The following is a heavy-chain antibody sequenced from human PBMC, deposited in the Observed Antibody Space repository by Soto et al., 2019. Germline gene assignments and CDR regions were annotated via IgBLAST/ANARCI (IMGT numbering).Heavy chain of an antibody. CDR3: AKTGPYCGGDCSRYFYGMDV. D-gene: IGHD2-21*02. V-gene: IGHV3-21*04. CDR1: GFTFSSYS. Sequence: GGSLRLSCAASGFTFSSYSMNWFRQAPGKGLEWVSSISSSSSYIYYADSVKGRFTISRDNSRNTLYLQMYSLTAEDTALYYCAKTGPYCGGDCSRYFYGMDVWGQGTTVTVSS. J-gene: IGHJ6*02. CDR2: ISSSSSYI.